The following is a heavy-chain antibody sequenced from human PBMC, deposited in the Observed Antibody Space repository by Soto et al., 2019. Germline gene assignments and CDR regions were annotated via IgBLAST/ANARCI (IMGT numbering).Heavy chain of an antibody. Sequence: PSETLSLTCTVSGGSISSSSFHWGWIRQPPGKGLEWVSAISGSGGSTYYADSVKGRFTISRDNSKNTLYLQMNSLRAEDTAVYYCAKDVRDILPDYWGQGTLVTVSS. J-gene: IGHJ4*02. CDR3: AKDVRDILPDY. CDR1: GGSISSSS. D-gene: IGHD3-9*01. CDR2: ISGSGGST. V-gene: IGHV3-23*01.